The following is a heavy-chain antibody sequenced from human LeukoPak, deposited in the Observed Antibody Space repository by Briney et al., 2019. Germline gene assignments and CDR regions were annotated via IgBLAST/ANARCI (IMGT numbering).Heavy chain of an antibody. CDR2: MNPNSGNT. Sequence: ASVKVSCKASGYTFTSYDINWVRQATGQGLEWMGWMNPNSGNTGYAQKFQGRVTMTRNTSISTAYMELSSLRSEDTAVYYCARERDSYYYFDYWGQGTLVTVSS. CDR1: GYTFTSYD. J-gene: IGHJ4*02. CDR3: ARERDSYYYFDY. D-gene: IGHD2-8*01. V-gene: IGHV1-8*01.